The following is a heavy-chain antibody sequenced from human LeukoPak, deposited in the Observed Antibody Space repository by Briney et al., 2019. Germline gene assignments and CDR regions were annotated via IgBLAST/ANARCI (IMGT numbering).Heavy chain of an antibody. CDR1: GFTFSSYA. CDR2: ISGSGGST. CDR3: AKVRSSGSYRGVFDY. J-gene: IGHJ4*02. V-gene: IGHV3-23*01. Sequence: PGGSLRLSCAASGFTFSSYAMSWVRQAPGKGLEWVPAISGSGGSTYYADSVKGRFTISRDNSKNTLYLQMNSLRAEDTAVYYCAKVRSSGSYRGVFDYWGQGTLVTVSS. D-gene: IGHD1-26*01.